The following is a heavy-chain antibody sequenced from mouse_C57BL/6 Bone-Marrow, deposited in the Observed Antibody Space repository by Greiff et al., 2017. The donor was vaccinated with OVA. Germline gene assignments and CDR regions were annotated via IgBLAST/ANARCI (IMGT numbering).Heavy chain of an antibody. CDR2: ISSGGDYI. J-gene: IGHJ2*01. V-gene: IGHV5-9-1*02. CDR3: TREGLVPPDY. Sequence: EVKLMESGAGLVKPGGSLKLSCAASGFTFSSYAMSWVRQTPEKRLEWVAYISSGGDYIYYADTVKGRFTISRDNARNTLYLQMSSLKSEDTAMYYCTREGLVPPDYWGQGTTLTVSS. CDR1: GFTFSSYA.